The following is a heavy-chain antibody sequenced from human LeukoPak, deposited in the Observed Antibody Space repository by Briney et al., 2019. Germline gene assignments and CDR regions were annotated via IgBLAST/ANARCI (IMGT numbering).Heavy chain of an antibody. CDR2: ISSSGSTI. D-gene: IGHD6-13*01. V-gene: IGHV3-48*03. CDR3: ARVGIAAAGSGLVLDY. Sequence: PGGSLRLSCAASGFTFSSYEMNWVRQAPGKGLEWVSYISSSGSTIYYADSVKGRFTISRDNAKNSLYLQMNSLRAEDTAVYYCARVGIAAAGSGLVLDYWGQGTLVTVSS. CDR1: GFTFSSYE. J-gene: IGHJ4*02.